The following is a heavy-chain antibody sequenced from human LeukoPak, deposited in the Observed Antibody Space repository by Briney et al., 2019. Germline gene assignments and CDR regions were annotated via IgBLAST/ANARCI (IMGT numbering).Heavy chain of an antibody. Sequence: GASVKVSCKASGGTFSSCAISWVRQAPGQGLEWMGGIIPIFGTANYAQKFQGRVTITADESTSTAYMELSSLRSEDTAVYYCAREYYDILTGYYVGDYWGQGTLVTVSS. V-gene: IGHV1-69*13. J-gene: IGHJ4*02. CDR2: IIPIFGTA. D-gene: IGHD3-9*01. CDR3: AREYYDILTGYYVGDY. CDR1: GGTFSSCA.